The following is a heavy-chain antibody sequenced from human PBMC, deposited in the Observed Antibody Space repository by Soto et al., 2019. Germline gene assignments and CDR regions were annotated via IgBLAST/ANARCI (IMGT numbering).Heavy chain of an antibody. J-gene: IGHJ4*02. CDR3: ARQADYYDSSGYPFDY. CDR2: IYYSGST. CDR1: GGSISSYY. D-gene: IGHD3-22*01. Sequence: SETLSLTCTVSGGSISSYYWSWIRQPPGKGLEWIGYIYYSGSTNYNPSLKSRVTISVDTSKNQFSLKLSSVTAADTAVYYCARQADYYDSSGYPFDYWGQGTLVTVSS. V-gene: IGHV4-59*08.